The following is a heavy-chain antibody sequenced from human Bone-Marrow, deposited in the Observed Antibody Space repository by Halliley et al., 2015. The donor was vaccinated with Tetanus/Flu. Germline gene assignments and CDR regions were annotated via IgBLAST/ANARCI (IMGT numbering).Heavy chain of an antibody. Sequence: GLVKPSETLSLTCTVSGGSISTYYWSWIRQPPGKGLEWIGYIYDSGNTNYNPSLKSRVSISGDTSKNQFSLKLSSVTAADTAFYYCARTRSGWSRGYNWFDPWGQGTLVIVSS. D-gene: IGHD6-19*01. CDR1: GGSISTYY. CDR2: IYDSGNT. J-gene: IGHJ5*02. CDR3: ARTRSGWSRGYNWFDP. V-gene: IGHV4-59*01.